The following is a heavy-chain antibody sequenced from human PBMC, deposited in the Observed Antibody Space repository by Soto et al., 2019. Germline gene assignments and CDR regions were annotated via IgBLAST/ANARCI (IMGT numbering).Heavy chain of an antibody. Sequence: PGGSLSLTCAVYGGSFSGYYWSWIRQPPGKGLEWIGEINHSGSTNYNPSLKSRVTISVDTSKNQFSLKLSSVTAADTAVYYCARKEMYYDFWSGYYYWYFDLWGRGTLVTVSS. J-gene: IGHJ2*01. CDR1: GGSFSGYY. CDR2: INHSGST. V-gene: IGHV4-34*01. CDR3: ARKEMYYDFWSGYYYWYFDL. D-gene: IGHD3-3*01.